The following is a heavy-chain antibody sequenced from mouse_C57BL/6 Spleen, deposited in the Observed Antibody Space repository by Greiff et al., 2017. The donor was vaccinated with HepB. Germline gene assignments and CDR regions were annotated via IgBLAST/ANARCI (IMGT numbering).Heavy chain of an antibody. D-gene: IGHD3-1*01. Sequence: DVQLVESGGGLVQPGGSMKLSCVASGFTFSNYWMNWVRQSPEKGLEWVAQIRLKSDNNATHYAESVKGRFTISRDDSKSSVYLQMNNLRAEDTGIYYCTGSSGFAYWGQGTLVTVSA. CDR1: GFTFSNYW. CDR2: IRLKSDNNAT. CDR3: TGSSGFAY. J-gene: IGHJ3*01. V-gene: IGHV6-3*01.